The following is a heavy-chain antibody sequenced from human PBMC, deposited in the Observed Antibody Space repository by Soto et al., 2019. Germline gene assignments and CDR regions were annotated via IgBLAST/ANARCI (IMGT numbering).Heavy chain of an antibody. CDR3: ASSVVGATGIDY. J-gene: IGHJ4*02. CDR1: GCSISSYY. CDR2: IYYSGST. V-gene: IGHV4-59*01. D-gene: IGHD1-26*01. Sequence: SESLSLTCPVSGCSISSYYWSWIRQPPGKGLEWIGYIYYSGSTNYNPSLKSRVTISVDTSKNQFSLKLSSVTAADTAVYYCASSVVGATGIDYWGQGTMVTVSA.